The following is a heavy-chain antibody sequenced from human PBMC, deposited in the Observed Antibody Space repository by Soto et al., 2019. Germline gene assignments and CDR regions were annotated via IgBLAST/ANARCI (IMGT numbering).Heavy chain of an antibody. CDR3: ARGPGGPDGPGDY. Sequence: QVQLVQSGAEVKKPGASVKVSCKASGYTFTSYAMHWVRQAPVQRLEWIGWINAGNCNTKYSQKFQGRFTITRDTSASTAYMELSSLRSEDTAVYYCARGPGGPDGPGDYWGQGTLVTVSS. V-gene: IGHV1-3*01. J-gene: IGHJ4*02. CDR1: GYTFTSYA. CDR2: INAGNCNT. D-gene: IGHD2-15*01.